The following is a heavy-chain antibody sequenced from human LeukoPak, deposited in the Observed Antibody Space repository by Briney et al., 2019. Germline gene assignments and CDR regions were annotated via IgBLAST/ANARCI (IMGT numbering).Heavy chain of an antibody. J-gene: IGHJ6*02. CDR3: ARGLRGIHAYYYYYGMDV. V-gene: IGHV4-34*01. Sequence: SETLSLTCAVYGGSFSGYYWGWIRQPPGKGLEWSGEINHSGSTNYNPSLKSRVTISVDTSKNQFSLKLSSVTAADTAVYYCARGLRGIHAYYYYYGMDVWGQGTTVTVSS. D-gene: IGHD2/OR15-2a*01. CDR1: GGSFSGYY. CDR2: INHSGST.